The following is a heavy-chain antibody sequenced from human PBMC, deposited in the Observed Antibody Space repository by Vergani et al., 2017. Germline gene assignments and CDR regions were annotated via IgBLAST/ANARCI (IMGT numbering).Heavy chain of an antibody. D-gene: IGHD6-19*01. CDR1: GFTFSSYS. CDR3: ARGHKGYSNGGY. J-gene: IGHJ4*02. Sequence: EVQLVESGGGLVKPGGSLRLSCAASGFTFSSYSMNWVRQAPGKGLEWVSFISSSSSYIYYADSVKGRFTISRDNAKNSLYLQMNSLRAEDTAVYYCARGHKGYSNGGYWGQGTLVTVSS. V-gene: IGHV3-21*01. CDR2: ISSSSSYI.